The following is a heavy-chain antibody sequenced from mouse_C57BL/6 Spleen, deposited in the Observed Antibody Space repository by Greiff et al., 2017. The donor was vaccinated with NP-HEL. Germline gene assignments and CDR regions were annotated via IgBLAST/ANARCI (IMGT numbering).Heavy chain of an antibody. CDR3: ARRYGSSYAMDY. CDR1: GYAFSSYW. CDR2: IYPGDGET. J-gene: IGHJ4*01. Sequence: QVQLKQSGAELVKPGASVKISCKASGYAFSSYWMNWVKQRPGKGLEWIGQIYPGDGETNYNGKFKGKATLTADKSSSTAYMQLSSLTSEDSAVYFCARRYGSSYAMDYWGQGTLVTVSS. D-gene: IGHD1-1*01. V-gene: IGHV1-80*01.